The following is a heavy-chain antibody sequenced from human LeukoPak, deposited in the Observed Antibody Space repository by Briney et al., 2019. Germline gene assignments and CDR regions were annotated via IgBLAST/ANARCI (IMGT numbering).Heavy chain of an antibody. J-gene: IGHJ6*03. D-gene: IGHD2-2*03. CDR3: ARHGYCSSTSCSVYMDV. CDR2: IYYSGST. Sequence: PSETLSLTCTVSLGSIISSIYYWGWIRHPPGKGLEWIGSIYYSGSTYYNPSLKSRVTMSVDTSKNQCSLKLSSVTDADTAVYYCARHGYCSSTSCSVYMDVWGKGTTVTVSS. CDR1: LGSIISSIYY. V-gene: IGHV4-39*01.